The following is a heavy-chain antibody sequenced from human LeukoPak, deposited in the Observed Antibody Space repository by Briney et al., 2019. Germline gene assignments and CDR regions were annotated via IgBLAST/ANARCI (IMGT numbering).Heavy chain of an antibody. CDR3: ARWGHFDTSGYFVADY. CDR2: IYYTGTT. D-gene: IGHD3-22*01. V-gene: IGHV4-59*01. Sequence: KPSETLSLTCTVSDGSISSYYWNWFRQPPGXGLEWIGHIYYTGTTHYNPSLKSRVSISIDTSKNQFSLKLRSVTAVDTAVYYCARWGHFDTSGYFVADYWGQGTLITVSS. J-gene: IGHJ4*02. CDR1: DGSISSYY.